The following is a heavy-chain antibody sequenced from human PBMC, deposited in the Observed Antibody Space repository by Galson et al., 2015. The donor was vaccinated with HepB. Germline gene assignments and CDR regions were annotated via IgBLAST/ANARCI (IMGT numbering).Heavy chain of an antibody. V-gene: IGHV1-69*08. D-gene: IGHD6-19*01. CDR1: GGTFSTFT. Sequence: SVKVSCKASGGTFSTFTFSWVRQAPGQGLEWMGKIVPILDRANYAQTSQGRVTITADKSTGTVYMELSSLKSDDTAMYFCARDQEVAGFDQWGQGTPVTVSS. J-gene: IGHJ4*02. CDR3: ARDQEVAGFDQ. CDR2: IVPILDRA.